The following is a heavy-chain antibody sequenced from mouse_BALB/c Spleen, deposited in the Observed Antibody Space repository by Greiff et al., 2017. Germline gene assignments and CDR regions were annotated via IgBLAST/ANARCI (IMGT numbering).Heavy chain of an antibody. J-gene: IGHJ2*01. V-gene: IGHV1-80*01. CDR1: GYAFSSYW. CDR3: ARFYPYYFDY. D-gene: IGHD2-1*01. CDR2: IYPGDGAT. Sequence: QVQLQQSGAELVRPGSSVKISCKASGYAFSSYWMNWVKQRPGQGLEWIGQIYPGDGATNYNGKFKGKATLTSDKSSSPAYMQLSSLTSEDSAVYFCARFYPYYFDYWGQGTTLTVSS.